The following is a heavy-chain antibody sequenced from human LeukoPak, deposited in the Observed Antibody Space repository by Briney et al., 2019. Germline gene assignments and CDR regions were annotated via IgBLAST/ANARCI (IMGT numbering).Heavy chain of an antibody. V-gene: IGHV3-21*01. Sequence: GGSLRLSCAASGSTFSSYSMNWVRQAPGKGLEWVSSISSESSFIYYADSLKGRFTISRDNAKNSLFLQMNSLRAEDTAVYYCARNYDYWGQGTLVTVSS. D-gene: IGHD1-7*01. CDR2: ISSESSFI. CDR3: ARNYDY. CDR1: GSTFSSYS. J-gene: IGHJ4*02.